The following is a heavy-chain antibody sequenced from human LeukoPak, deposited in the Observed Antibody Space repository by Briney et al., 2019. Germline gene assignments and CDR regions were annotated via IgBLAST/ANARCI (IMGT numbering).Heavy chain of an antibody. D-gene: IGHD6-19*01. CDR3: ARLRPVAGYDAFDI. CDR2: IYYSGST. Sequence: PETLSLTCSVSGGSISSYYWSWIRHPPGKGLEWIGYIYYSGSTNYNPSLKTRVTMSVDTSMNQSSLKLTSVTAADTAVYYCARLRPVAGYDAFDIWDHGTMVTVSS. V-gene: IGHV4-59*08. J-gene: IGHJ3*02. CDR1: GGSISSYY.